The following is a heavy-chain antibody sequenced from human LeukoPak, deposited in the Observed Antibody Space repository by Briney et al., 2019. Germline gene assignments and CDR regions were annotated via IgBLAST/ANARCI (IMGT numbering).Heavy chain of an antibody. CDR3: VKDRPFPYGMDV. Sequence: GGSLRLSCAASGFSFDDFAMHWVRQAPGKVLEWVSFITWDSGSTYYADSVKGRFTISRDNSKDSLYLQMNSLRAEDTALYYCVKDRPFPYGMDVWGQGTTVTVSS. CDR2: ITWDSGST. V-gene: IGHV3-43D*03. D-gene: IGHD2-21*01. J-gene: IGHJ6*02. CDR1: GFSFDDFA.